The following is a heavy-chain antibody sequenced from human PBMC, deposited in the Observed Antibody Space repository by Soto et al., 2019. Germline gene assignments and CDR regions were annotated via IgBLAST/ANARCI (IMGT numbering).Heavy chain of an antibody. Sequence: QVLLVQSGAEMKQPGSSVSVSCRASGDSFTNYAFTWVRQAPGQGTELLGGIILALGTPHYSQRFQGRLTITADESSRTVYMELGSLRLDDTAVYYCGRYCTNTKCRGGYYLDLWGQGTLLTVSS. CDR1: GDSFTNYA. CDR3: GRYCTNTKCRGGYYLDL. D-gene: IGHD2-8*01. J-gene: IGHJ5*02. CDR2: IILALGTP. V-gene: IGHV1-69*01.